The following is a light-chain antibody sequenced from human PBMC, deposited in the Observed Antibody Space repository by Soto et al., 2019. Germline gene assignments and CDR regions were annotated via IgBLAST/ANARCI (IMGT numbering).Light chain of an antibody. CDR1: SSNIGNNY. V-gene: IGLV1-51*02. CDR2: ENN. Sequence: QSVLTQPPSVSAAPGQKVTISCSGSSSNIGNNYVSWYQQLPGTAPKLLIYENNKRPSGIPARFSGSKSGTSATLGITGLQTGDEVDYYCGTWDSNLSAGVFGGGTKLTVL. CDR3: GTWDSNLSAGV. J-gene: IGLJ2*01.